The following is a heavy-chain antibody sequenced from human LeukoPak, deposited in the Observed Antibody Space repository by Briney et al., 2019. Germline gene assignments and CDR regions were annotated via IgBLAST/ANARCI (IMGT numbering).Heavy chain of an antibody. V-gene: IGHV3-23*01. CDR1: GFTFNNYA. J-gene: IGHJ6*02. CDR2: LITSDGSA. Sequence: PGGSLRLSCAASGFTFNNYAMSWVRQAPGKGLEWVSTLITSDGSAYYADSVKGRFTISRDNSKNTLYLQMNSLRAEDTAVYYCAKGPYYNLDVWGQGTTVTVSS. CDR3: AKGPYYNLDV.